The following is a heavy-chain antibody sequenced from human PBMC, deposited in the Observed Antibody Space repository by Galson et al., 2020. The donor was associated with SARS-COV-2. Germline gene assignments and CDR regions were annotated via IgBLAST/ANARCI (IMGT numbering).Heavy chain of an antibody. CDR2: ISYDGSNK. D-gene: IGHD7-27*01. CDR3: ARANWGSYYYGMDV. V-gene: IGHV3-30*04. J-gene: IGHJ6*02. Sequence: KGLEWVAVISYDGSNKYYADSVKGRFTISRDNSKNTLYLQMNSLRAEDTAVYYCARANWGSYYYGMDVWGQGTTVTVSS.